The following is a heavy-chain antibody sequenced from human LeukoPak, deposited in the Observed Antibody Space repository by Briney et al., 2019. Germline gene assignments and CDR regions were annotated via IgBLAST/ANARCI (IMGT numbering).Heavy chain of an antibody. Sequence: GGSLRLSCAASGFTFSNYWMTWVRQAPGKGLEWVANIKPDGSVGYYVDSVRGRFIISKDNAGNSLYLQMNSLRVEDTAVYYCTQNLVAAAGDHWGQGTLLIVSS. V-gene: IGHV3-7*01. CDR1: GFTFSNYW. J-gene: IGHJ4*02. D-gene: IGHD6-13*01. CDR2: IKPDGSVG. CDR3: TQNLVAAAGDH.